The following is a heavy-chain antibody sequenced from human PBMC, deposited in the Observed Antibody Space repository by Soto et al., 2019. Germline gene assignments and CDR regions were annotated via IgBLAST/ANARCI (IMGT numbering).Heavy chain of an antibody. CDR2: ISGSGGST. V-gene: IGHV3-23*01. J-gene: IGHJ6*02. D-gene: IGHD6-6*01. CDR3: AKPLTSSSSGYYYYYYGMDV. Sequence: PGGSLRLSCAASGFTFSSYAMSWVRQAPGKGLEWVSAISGSGGSTYYADSVKGRFTISRDNSKNTLYLQMNSLRAEDTAVYYCAKPLTSSSSGYYYYYYGMDVWGQGTTVTVSS. CDR1: GFTFSSYA.